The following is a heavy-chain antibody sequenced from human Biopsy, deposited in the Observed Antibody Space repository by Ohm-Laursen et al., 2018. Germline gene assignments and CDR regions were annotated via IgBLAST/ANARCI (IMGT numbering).Heavy chain of an antibody. CDR2: IYYTGHT. J-gene: IGHJ4*02. D-gene: IGHD7-27*01. CDR3: ARLTGDPSY. CDR1: GGSIKSYY. Sequence: SDTLSLTWTVSGGSIKSYYWNWIRQSPGQGLEWIGFIYYTGHTNYNPSLKSRATISVDTSKNQFSLKVISGTAADTAVYYCARLTGDPSYWGQGILVTVSS. V-gene: IGHV4-59*07.